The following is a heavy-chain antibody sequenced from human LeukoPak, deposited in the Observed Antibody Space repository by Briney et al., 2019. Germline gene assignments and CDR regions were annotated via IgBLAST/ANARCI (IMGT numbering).Heavy chain of an antibody. CDR2: IIPILGIA. J-gene: IGHJ4*02. CDR1: GGTFSSYA. V-gene: IGHV1-69*04. Sequence: SVKVSCKASGGTFSSYAISWVRLAPGQGLEWMGRIIPILGIANYAQKFQGRVTITADKSTSTAYMELSSLRSEDTAVYYCANRAALWEYPGDYWGQGTLVTVSS. CDR3: ANRAALWEYPGDY. D-gene: IGHD1-26*01.